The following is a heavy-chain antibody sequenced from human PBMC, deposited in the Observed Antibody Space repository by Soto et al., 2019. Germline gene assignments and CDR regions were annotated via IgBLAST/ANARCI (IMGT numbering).Heavy chain of an antibody. D-gene: IGHD3-22*01. CDR1: GYTFTTYA. J-gene: IGHJ4*02. CDR3: ARGYDSRGYYYNGLDY. CDR2: INVGDGDA. Sequence: QVQLVQSGAGVKMPGASMRVSCKASGYTFTTYAIHWVRQAPGQRLEWMGWINVGDGDAKCPQKFQGRVTITRDTSASIVYMGLTSLRSEDTAVYYCARGYDSRGYYYNGLDYWGQGTLVTVTS. V-gene: IGHV1-3*01.